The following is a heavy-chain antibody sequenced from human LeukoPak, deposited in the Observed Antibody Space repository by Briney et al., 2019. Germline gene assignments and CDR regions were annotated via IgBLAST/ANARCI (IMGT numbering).Heavy chain of an antibody. V-gene: IGHV4-4*07. D-gene: IGHD3-3*01. CDR1: GGSISSYY. J-gene: IGHJ4*02. CDR2: IYTSGST. Sequence: MTSETLSLTCTVSGGSISSYYWSWIRQPAGKGLEWIGRIYTSGSTNYNPSLKSRATMSVDTSKNQFSLKLSSVTAADTAVYYCARDYDFWSGYLDYWGQGTLVTVSS. CDR3: ARDYDFWSGYLDY.